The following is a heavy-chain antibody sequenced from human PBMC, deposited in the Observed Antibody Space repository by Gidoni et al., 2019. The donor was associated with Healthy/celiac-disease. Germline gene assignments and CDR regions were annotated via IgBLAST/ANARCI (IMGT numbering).Heavy chain of an antibody. CDR3: AKTNDYGDYEVEYYFDY. Sequence: EVQLLESGGGLVQPGGSLRLSCAASGFTFSSYAMSWVRQAPGKGLEWVSAISGSGGSTYYADSVKGRFTISRDNSKNTLYLQMNSLRAEDTAVYYCAKTNDYGDYEVEYYFDYWGQGTLVTVSS. CDR2: ISGSGGST. V-gene: IGHV3-23*01. J-gene: IGHJ4*02. CDR1: GFTFSSYA. D-gene: IGHD4-17*01.